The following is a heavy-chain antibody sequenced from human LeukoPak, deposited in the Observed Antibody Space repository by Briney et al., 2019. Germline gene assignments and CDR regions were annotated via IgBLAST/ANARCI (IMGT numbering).Heavy chain of an antibody. CDR2: VDYSGST. Sequence: PSETLSLTCSVSGGSVSSGIYYWSWIRQPPGKGLEWIGHVDYSGSTSYNPSLKRRVTISLDTSKNQFSLKVMYLTAADTAVYYRARGIRTGYGYWGQGTLVTVSS. D-gene: IGHD1-1*01. CDR3: ARGIRTGYGY. V-gene: IGHV4-61*01. CDR1: GGSVSSGIYY. J-gene: IGHJ4*02.